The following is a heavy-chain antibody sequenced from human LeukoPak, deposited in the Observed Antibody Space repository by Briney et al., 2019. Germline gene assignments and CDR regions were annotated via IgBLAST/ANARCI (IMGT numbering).Heavy chain of an antibody. CDR2: IYTSGST. J-gene: IGHJ4*02. V-gene: IGHV4-4*09. CDR3: ARSTDSSGYSPSGY. CDR1: GGSISSYY. D-gene: IGHD3-22*01. Sequence: SETLSLTCTISGGSISSYYWSWLRQPPGKGLEWIGYIYTSGSTNYNPSLKSRVTISVDTSKNQFSLKLSSVTAADTAVYYCARSTDSSGYSPSGYWGQGTLVTVSS.